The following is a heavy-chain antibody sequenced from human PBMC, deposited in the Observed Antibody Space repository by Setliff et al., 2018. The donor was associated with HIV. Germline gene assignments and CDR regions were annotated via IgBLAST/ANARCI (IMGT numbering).Heavy chain of an antibody. D-gene: IGHD2-15*01. CDR1: GDSISSGRYY. CDR2: IFTSGSA. V-gene: IGHV4-61*09. J-gene: IGHJ1*01. CDR3: ARDSPADGGNPGRFQR. Sequence: ASETLSLTCTVSGDSISSGRYYWNWIRQPAGKGLDWIGHIFTSGSAFSSGTANYSPSLKSRVTISVDISKNQFSLKLTSVTAADTAMYFCARDSPADGGNPGRFQRWGQGTLVTVS.